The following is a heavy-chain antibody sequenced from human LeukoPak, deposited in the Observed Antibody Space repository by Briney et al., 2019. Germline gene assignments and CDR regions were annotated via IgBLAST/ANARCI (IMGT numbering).Heavy chain of an antibody. D-gene: IGHD2-2*01. J-gene: IGHJ4*02. CDR1: GGSISSSSYY. CDR3: ARTGYCSSTSCPGSDY. CDR2: IYYSGGT. V-gene: IGHV4-39*01. Sequence: SETLSLTCTVSGGSISSSSYYWGWIRQPPGKGLEWIGSIYYSGGTYYNPSLKSRVTISVDTSKNQFSLKLSSVTAADTAVYYCARTGYCSSTSCPGSDYWGQGALVTVSS.